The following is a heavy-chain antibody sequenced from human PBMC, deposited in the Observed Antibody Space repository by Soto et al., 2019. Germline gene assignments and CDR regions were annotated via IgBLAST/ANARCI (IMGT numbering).Heavy chain of an antibody. Sequence: GGSLRLSCAASGFTFSSYGMHWVRQAPGKGLEWVAVIWYDGSNKYYADSVKGRFTISRDNSKNTLYLQMNSLRAEDTAVYYCASAHSEGSGWLEFDYWGQGTLVTVSS. J-gene: IGHJ4*02. CDR1: GFTFSSYG. CDR2: IWYDGSNK. V-gene: IGHV3-33*01. CDR3: ASAHSEGSGWLEFDY. D-gene: IGHD6-19*01.